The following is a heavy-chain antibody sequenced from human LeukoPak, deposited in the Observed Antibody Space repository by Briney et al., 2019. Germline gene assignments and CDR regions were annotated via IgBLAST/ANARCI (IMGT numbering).Heavy chain of an antibody. CDR2: ISSSSSYI. CDR3: ARALDGSFDY. Sequence: SGGSLRLSCAASGFTFSSYSMNWVRQAPGKGLEWVSSISSSSSYIYYADSVKGRFTISRDNSQNTLYLQMNSLRADDTAMYYCARALDGSFDYWGQGTLVTVSS. D-gene: IGHD3-10*01. J-gene: IGHJ4*02. V-gene: IGHV3-21*04. CDR1: GFTFSSYS.